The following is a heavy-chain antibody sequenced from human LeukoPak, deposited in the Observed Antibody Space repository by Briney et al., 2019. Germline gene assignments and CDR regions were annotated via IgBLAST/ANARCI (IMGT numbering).Heavy chain of an antibody. Sequence: ASVKVSCKASGYTFTGYYMHWVRQAPGQGLEWMGWISPTSGGTNYAQKFQGRVTMTRDTSISTAYMELSRLRSDDTAVYYCARPTSGNKGGYNWRFDYWGQGTLVTVSS. V-gene: IGHV1-2*02. CDR3: ARPTSGNKGGYNWRFDY. J-gene: IGHJ4*02. CDR2: ISPTSGGT. CDR1: GYTFTGYY. D-gene: IGHD5-24*01.